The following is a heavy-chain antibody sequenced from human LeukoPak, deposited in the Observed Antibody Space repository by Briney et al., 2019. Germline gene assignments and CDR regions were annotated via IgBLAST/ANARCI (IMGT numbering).Heavy chain of an antibody. CDR3: ARSYGNWNSTTAIDY. Sequence: SQTLSLTCTVSGGSISSYFWNWIRQPAGKGLEWIGRIYTSGSTYYNPSLKSRVTISVDTSKNQFSLKLSSVTAADTAVYYCARSYGNWNSTTAIDYWGQGTLVTVSS. D-gene: IGHD1-7*01. CDR2: IYTSGST. V-gene: IGHV4-4*07. J-gene: IGHJ4*02. CDR1: GGSISSYF.